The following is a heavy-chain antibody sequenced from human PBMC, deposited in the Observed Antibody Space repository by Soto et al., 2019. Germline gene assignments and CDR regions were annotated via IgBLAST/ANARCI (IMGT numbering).Heavy chain of an antibody. CDR1: GTSITSTFW. CDR3: ARAYYVLTYDAFDI. D-gene: IGHD3-22*01. J-gene: IGHJ3*02. CDR2: VYHTGTT. V-gene: IGHV4-4*02. Sequence: SETLFLTCAVSGTSITSTFWWTWVRQPPGKGLDWIGEVYHTGTTKYNPSLKSRVTISVDTSKNQFSLKLSSVTAADTAVYYCARAYYVLTYDAFDIWGQGTMVT.